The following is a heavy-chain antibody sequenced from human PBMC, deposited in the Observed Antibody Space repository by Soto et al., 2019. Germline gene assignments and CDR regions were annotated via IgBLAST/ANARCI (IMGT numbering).Heavy chain of an antibody. CDR3: ACSDGRY. V-gene: IGHV4-59*01. Sequence: QVQLQESGPGLVKPSETLSLTCTVSGGSISSYYWSWIRQPPGKGLEWIGYMYYSGSTNYNPSLKTRATLSVDTSKNQLSLKLSTVTAADTAVYYSACSDGRYWGQATLVTVSS. CDR2: MYYSGST. J-gene: IGHJ4*02. CDR1: GGSISSYY.